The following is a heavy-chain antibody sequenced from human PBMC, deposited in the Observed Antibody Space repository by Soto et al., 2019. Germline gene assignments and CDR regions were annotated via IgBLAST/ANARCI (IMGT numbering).Heavy chain of an antibody. CDR2: IYLGDSDT. CDR1: GYSFTNYW. Sequence: VQLVQSGAEVKKPGESLKISCKGSGYSFTNYWIGWVRQMPGKGLEWMGIIYLGDSDTRYSPSFQGQVSISADKSISTAYLQWSSLKASDTAMYYCARRTGRIVGATWADFWGQGTLVTVSS. CDR3: ARRTGRIVGATWADF. J-gene: IGHJ4*02. D-gene: IGHD1-26*01. V-gene: IGHV5-51*01.